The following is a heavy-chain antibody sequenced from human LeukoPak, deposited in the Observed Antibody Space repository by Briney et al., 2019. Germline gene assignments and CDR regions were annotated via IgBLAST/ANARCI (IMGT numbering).Heavy chain of an antibody. J-gene: IGHJ5*02. Sequence: PSETLSLTCTVSGGSISSNYWTWIRQPPGKGLEWIGYIYYSGSSNYNPYLKSRVTISVDTSKNQFSLKLSSVTAADTAVYYCARARHPNWFDPWGQGTLVTVSS. V-gene: IGHV4-59*01. CDR3: ARARHPNWFDP. CDR1: GGSISSNY. CDR2: IYYSGSS.